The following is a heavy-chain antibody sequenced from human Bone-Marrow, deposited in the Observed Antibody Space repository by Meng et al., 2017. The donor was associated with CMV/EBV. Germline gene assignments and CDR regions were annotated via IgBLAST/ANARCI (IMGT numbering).Heavy chain of an antibody. Sequence: SVKVSCKASGGTFSSYAISWVRQAPGQGLEWMGGIIPILGIANYAQKFQGRVTITTDESTSTAYMELSSLRSEDTAVYYCARDRLRYNWNFYLDYWGQGTLVTVSS. CDR1: GGTFSSYA. J-gene: IGHJ4*02. D-gene: IGHD1-7*01. V-gene: IGHV1-69*10. CDR3: ARDRLRYNWNFYLDY. CDR2: IIPILGIA.